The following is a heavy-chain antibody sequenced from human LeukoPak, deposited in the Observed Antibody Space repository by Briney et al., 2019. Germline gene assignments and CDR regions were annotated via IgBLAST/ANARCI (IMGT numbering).Heavy chain of an antibody. D-gene: IGHD3-22*01. J-gene: IGHJ5*02. V-gene: IGHV1-69*13. CDR3: ARDDDGYYGWFDP. Sequence: ASVKVSCKASGYSFTSYGISWVRQAPGQGLEWMGGIIPIFGTANYAQKFQGRVTITADESTSTAYMELSSLRSEDTAVYYCARDDDGYYGWFDPWGQGTLVAVSS. CDR2: IIPIFGTA. CDR1: GYSFTSYG.